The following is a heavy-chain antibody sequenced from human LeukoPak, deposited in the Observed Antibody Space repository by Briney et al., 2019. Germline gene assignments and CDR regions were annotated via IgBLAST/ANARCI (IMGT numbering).Heavy chain of an antibody. J-gene: IGHJ6*02. CDR2: ISYDGSNK. CDR3: ARDWYSSGWPYYYYYGMDV. V-gene: IGHV3-30-3*01. D-gene: IGHD6-19*01. Sequence: PGGSLRLSCAASGFTFSSYAMHWVRQAPGKGLEWVAVISYDGSNKYYADSVKGRFTISRDNSKNTLYLQMNSLRAEDTAVYYYARDWYSSGWPYYYYYGMDVWGQGTTVTVSS. CDR1: GFTFSSYA.